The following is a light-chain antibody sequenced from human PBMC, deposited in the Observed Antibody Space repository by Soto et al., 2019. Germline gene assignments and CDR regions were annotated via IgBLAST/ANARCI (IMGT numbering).Light chain of an antibody. CDR1: QAISNW. J-gene: IGKJ1*01. CDR2: KAS. V-gene: IGKV1-5*03. Sequence: DIQMTQSPSFLSASVGDRVTITCRASQAISNWLAWFQQKPGKAPKVLIYKASNLESGVPPRFSGTGSGTEFTLTISSLQSDDFATYYCQHYYGYSWTFGQGTKVDIK. CDR3: QHYYGYSWT.